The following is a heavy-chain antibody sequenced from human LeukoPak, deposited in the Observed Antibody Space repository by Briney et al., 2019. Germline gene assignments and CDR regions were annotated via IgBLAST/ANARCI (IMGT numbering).Heavy chain of an antibody. CDR2: IKEDGSEK. V-gene: IGHV3-7*04. CDR3: AGATGDHGGYFNN. Sequence: GGSLRLSCAASGFSFSTDWMSWVRQAPGKGLERVANIKEDGSEKYYVGSVEGRFTVSRDNAKNSLYLQMNSLRVEDTGVYYCAGATGDHGGYFNNWGQGVLVTVSS. D-gene: IGHD7-27*01. J-gene: IGHJ4*02. CDR1: GFSFSTDW.